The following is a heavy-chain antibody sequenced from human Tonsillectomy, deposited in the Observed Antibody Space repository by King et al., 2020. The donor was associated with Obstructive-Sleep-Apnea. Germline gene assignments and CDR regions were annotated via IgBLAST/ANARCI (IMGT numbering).Heavy chain of an antibody. CDR2: VNRDGSHT. D-gene: IGHD1-26*01. CDR1: GFTFKTYW. J-gene: IGHJ4*02. Sequence: VQLVESGGGLVQPGGSLRLSCVVSGFTFKTYWMHWVRQAPGKGLVWVSRVNRDGSHTNYADSVKGRFTISRDNTKNTLFMQMNRLRAEDTAMYYCARVLSTTVVGPTSTFDYWGQGTLVTVSS. V-gene: IGHV3-74*01. CDR3: ARVLSTTVVGPTSTFDY.